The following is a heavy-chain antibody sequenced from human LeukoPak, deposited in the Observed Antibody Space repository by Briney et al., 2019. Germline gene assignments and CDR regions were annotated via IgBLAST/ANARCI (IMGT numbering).Heavy chain of an antibody. CDR2: ISWNSGSI. V-gene: IGHV3-9*01. Sequence: GGSRTPAWPPYGFTFDDYAMHWVRQLQGRGLGWVSGISWNSGSIGYADSVKGRFTISRDNAKNSLYLQMNSLRAEDTALYYCAKGIAAAGTSPLDYWGQGTLVTVSS. CDR1: GFTFDDYA. J-gene: IGHJ4*02. CDR3: AKGIAAAGTSPLDY. D-gene: IGHD6-13*01.